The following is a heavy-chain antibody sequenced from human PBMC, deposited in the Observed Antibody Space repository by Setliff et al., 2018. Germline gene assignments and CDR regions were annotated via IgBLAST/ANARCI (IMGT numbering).Heavy chain of an antibody. V-gene: IGHV1-2*02. CDR2: LNPKNNDT. CDR3: ARDPLPKHYDVVTGYYSAPNYYYMDV. J-gene: IGHJ6*03. CDR1: GYTFTDYY. Sequence: ASVKVSCKTSGYTFTDYYIHWVRQAPGEGLEWVGWLNPKNNDTSYAQKFLGRVTTTRDTSISAAYMELITLRSDDTALYYCARDPLPKHYDVVTGYYSAPNYYYMDVWGKGTTVTVSS. D-gene: IGHD3-9*01.